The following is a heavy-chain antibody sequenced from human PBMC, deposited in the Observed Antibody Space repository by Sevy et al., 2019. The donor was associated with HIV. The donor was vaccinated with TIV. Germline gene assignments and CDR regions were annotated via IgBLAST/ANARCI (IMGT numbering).Heavy chain of an antibody. D-gene: IGHD6-19*01. Sequence: SQTLSLTCAISGDSVSSNSAAWNWIRQSPSRGLEWLGRTYYRSKWYNDYAVSVKSRITINPETSKNQYSLKQKSVTPKDTAVDYCVRGLGTGIAVAFDYWGQGTLVTVSS. CDR1: GDSVSSNSAA. CDR3: VRGLGTGIAVAFDY. CDR2: TYYRSKWYN. V-gene: IGHV6-1*01. J-gene: IGHJ4*02.